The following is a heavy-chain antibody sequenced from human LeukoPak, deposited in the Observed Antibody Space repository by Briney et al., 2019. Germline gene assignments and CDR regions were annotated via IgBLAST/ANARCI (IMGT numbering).Heavy chain of an antibody. V-gene: IGHV1-2*02. CDR2: INPNSGGT. D-gene: IGHD2-15*01. J-gene: IGHJ5*02. Sequence: ASVKVSCKASGYTFTSYDINWVRQATGQGLEWMGWINPNSGGTNYAQKFQGRVTMTRDTSISTAYMELSRLRFDDTAVYYCARETYCSGGSCYSGILWFDPWGQGTLVTVSS. CDR3: ARETYCSGGSCYSGILWFDP. CDR1: GYTFTSYD.